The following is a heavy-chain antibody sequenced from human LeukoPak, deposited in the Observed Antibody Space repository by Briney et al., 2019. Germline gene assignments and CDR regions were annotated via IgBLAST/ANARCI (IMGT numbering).Heavy chain of an antibody. CDR3: ARGPCGDDCFSYWYFDL. Sequence: PGRSLRLSCVASGFTFSNYGMHWVRQAPGKGLEWVAVIWYDGTNKYYVDSVKGRFTISRDNYKNTLYLQMDGLRVEDTAVYYCARGPCGDDCFSYWYFDLWGRGTLVTVSS. CDR1: GFTFSNYG. V-gene: IGHV3-33*01. D-gene: IGHD2-21*02. J-gene: IGHJ2*01. CDR2: IWYDGTNK.